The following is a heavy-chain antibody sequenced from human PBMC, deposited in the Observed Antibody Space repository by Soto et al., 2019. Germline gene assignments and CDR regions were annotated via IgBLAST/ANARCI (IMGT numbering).Heavy chain of an antibody. CDR1: GGSISSNY. J-gene: IGHJ4*02. Sequence: SETLSLTCTVSGGSISSNYWTWIRQPPGKGLEWIGYVYNSGSTNYSPSLKSRVTISEDTSKSQFSLKVNSMTAADTAVYYCARYRREAVAGYTLDNWGQGISVTVSS. CDR2: VYNSGST. V-gene: IGHV4-59*01. D-gene: IGHD6-13*01. CDR3: ARYRREAVAGYTLDN.